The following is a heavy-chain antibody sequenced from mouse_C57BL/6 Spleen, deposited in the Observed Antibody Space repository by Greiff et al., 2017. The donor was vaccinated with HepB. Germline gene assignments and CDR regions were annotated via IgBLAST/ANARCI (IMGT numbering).Heavy chain of an antibody. D-gene: IGHD1-1*01. CDR1: GYSITSDY. CDR3: ARGYGSSYGYFDV. CDR2: ISYSGST. Sequence: EVKLVESGPGLAKPSQTLSLTCSVTGYSITSDYWNWIRKFPGNKLEYMGYISYSGSTYYNPSLKSRISITRDTSKNQYYLQLNSVTTEDTATYYCARGYGSSYGYFDVWGTGTTVTVSS. V-gene: IGHV3-8*01. J-gene: IGHJ1*03.